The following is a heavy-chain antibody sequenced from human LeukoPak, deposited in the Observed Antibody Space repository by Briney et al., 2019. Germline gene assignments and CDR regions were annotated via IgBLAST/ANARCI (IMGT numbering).Heavy chain of an antibody. CDR1: GFTFSSYW. CDR3: ARGRPASGYSPYYFDY. D-gene: IGHD3-22*01. V-gene: IGHV3-7*04. CDR2: IKQDGSEK. Sequence: PGGSLRVSCAASGFTFSSYWMSWVRQAPGKGLEWVANIKQDGSEKYYVDSARGRFTISRDNAKNSLYLQMNSLRAEDTAVYYCARGRPASGYSPYYFDYWGQGTLVTVSS. J-gene: IGHJ4*02.